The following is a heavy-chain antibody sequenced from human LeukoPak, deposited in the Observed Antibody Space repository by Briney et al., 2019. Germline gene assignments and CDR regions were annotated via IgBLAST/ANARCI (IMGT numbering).Heavy chain of an antibody. CDR2: ISSSSSYI. Sequence: GGSLRLSCAASGFTFSSYSMNWVRQAPGKGLEWVSSISSSSSYIYYADSVKGRFTISRDNAKNSLYLQMNSLRAEDTAVYYCARANWVDAFDIWGQGTMVTVSS. CDR1: GFTFSSYS. CDR3: ARANWVDAFDI. J-gene: IGHJ3*02. D-gene: IGHD7-27*01. V-gene: IGHV3-21*01.